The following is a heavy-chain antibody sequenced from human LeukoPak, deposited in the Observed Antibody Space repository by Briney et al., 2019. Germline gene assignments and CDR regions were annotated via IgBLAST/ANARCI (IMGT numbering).Heavy chain of an antibody. CDR3: AKFLVGAYPDFDY. CDR2: IYSGGST. J-gene: IGHJ4*02. V-gene: IGHV3-53*05. Sequence: GGSLRLSCAASGFTVSSNYMSWVRQAPGKGLEWVSVIYSGGSTYYADSVKGRFTISRDNSKNTLYLQMNSLRAEDTAVYYYAKFLVGAYPDFDYWGQGTLVTVSS. D-gene: IGHD1-26*01. CDR1: GFTVSSNY.